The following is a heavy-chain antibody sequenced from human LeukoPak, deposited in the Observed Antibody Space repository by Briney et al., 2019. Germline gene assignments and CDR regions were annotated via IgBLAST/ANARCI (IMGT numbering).Heavy chain of an antibody. Sequence: GGSLRLSCAASGFTFVNYNMNWVRQAPGKGLEWVSSISNTNNYIYYADSVKGRFTISRDNAKNSLFLQMHSLRAEDTAVYYCSNSRASRWFDYWGQGTLVTVSS. CDR2: ISNTNNYI. CDR3: SNSRASRWFDY. D-gene: IGHD6-13*01. V-gene: IGHV3-21*01. J-gene: IGHJ4*02. CDR1: GFTFVNYN.